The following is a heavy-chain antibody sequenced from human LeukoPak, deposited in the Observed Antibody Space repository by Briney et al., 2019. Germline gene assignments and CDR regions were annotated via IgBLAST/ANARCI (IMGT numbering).Heavy chain of an antibody. CDR3: ARDSSRYVLLWFGFDY. Sequence: GGSLRLSCAASGFTFSSYSMNWVRQAPGKGLEWVPYISSSSSTIYYADSVKGRFTISRDNAKNSLYLQMNSLRDEDTAVYYCARDSSRYVLLWFGFDYWGQGTLVTVSS. D-gene: IGHD3-10*01. CDR1: GFTFSSYS. J-gene: IGHJ4*02. V-gene: IGHV3-48*02. CDR2: ISSSSSTI.